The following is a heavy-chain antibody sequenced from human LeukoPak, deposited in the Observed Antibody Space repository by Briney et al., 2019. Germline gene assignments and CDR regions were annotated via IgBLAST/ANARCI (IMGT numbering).Heavy chain of an antibody. J-gene: IGHJ4*02. CDR1: GFTFSDHY. V-gene: IGHV3-72*01. Sequence: GGSLRLSCAASGFTFSDHYMDWVRQAPGKGLEWVGRIKNNANSYSTQYAASVQGRFTISRDDSENSLYLQLNSLQTDDTAVYYCTRARLGASTRYFDYWGQGTLVTVSS. CDR2: IKNNANSYST. CDR3: TRARLGASTRYFDY. D-gene: IGHD1-26*01.